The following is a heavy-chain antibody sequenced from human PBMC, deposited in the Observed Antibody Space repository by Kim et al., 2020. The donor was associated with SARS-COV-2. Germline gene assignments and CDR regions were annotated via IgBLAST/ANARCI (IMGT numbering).Heavy chain of an antibody. D-gene: IGHD6-19*01. V-gene: IGHV3-23*03. CDR1: GFTFSSYA. CDR3: AKDWEYRQWPPARYFDL. Sequence: GGSLRLSCAASGFTFSSYAMSWVRQAPGKGLEWVSVIYSGGSSTYYADSVKGRFTISRDNSKNTLYLQMNSLRAEDTAVYYCAKDWEYRQWPPARYFDLWGRGTLVTVSS. J-gene: IGHJ2*01. CDR2: IYSGGSST.